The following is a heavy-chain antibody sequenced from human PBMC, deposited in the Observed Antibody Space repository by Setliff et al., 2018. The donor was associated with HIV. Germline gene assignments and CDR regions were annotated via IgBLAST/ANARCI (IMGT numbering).Heavy chain of an antibody. CDR2: IYYSGSA. V-gene: IGHV4-30-4*08. Sequence: SETLSLTCTSSGDSISGYYWSWIRQAPGKGLEWIGCIYYSGSAYYNPSLQRRVTISVDTSKNQVSLKLNSMTAADTAVYFCVRGPQWLVQKGRVYYFDYWGQGALVTVSS. CDR3: VRGPQWLVQKGRVYYFDY. D-gene: IGHD6-19*01. J-gene: IGHJ4*02. CDR1: GDSISGYY.